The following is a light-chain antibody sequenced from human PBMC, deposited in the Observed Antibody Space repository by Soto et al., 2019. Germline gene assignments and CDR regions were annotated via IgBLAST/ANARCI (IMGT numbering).Light chain of an antibody. CDR3: QQYLSYPYT. V-gene: IGKV1-8*01. CDR1: QGISSF. CDR2: AAA. Sequence: AIRMTQSPSSISASTGDRVTITCRASQGISSFLAWYQQKPGKPPKLLIYAAATLQRGAPSRFSASGSGTDFTLTISRLQSEDFATYFCQQYLSYPYTFGQGTKLEI. J-gene: IGKJ2*01.